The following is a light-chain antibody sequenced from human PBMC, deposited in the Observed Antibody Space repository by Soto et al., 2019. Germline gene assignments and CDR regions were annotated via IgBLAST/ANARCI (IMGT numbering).Light chain of an antibody. Sequence: QSALTQPASVSGSPGQSITISCPGTSSEVGSYNLVSWYQQHPGKAPKLMIYEGSKRPSGVSNRFSGSKSGNTASLTISGLQAEDEADYYCCSYAGSSTFYVFGTGTKVTVL. J-gene: IGLJ1*01. V-gene: IGLV2-23*03. CDR2: EGS. CDR1: SSEVGSYNL. CDR3: CSYAGSSTFYV.